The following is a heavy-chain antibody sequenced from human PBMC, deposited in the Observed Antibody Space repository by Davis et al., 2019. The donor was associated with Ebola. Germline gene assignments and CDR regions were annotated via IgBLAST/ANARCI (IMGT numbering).Heavy chain of an antibody. Sequence: GESLKISCAASGFIFSSYVMSWVRQAPGKGLERVSTLGTSADAYHADSVKGRFTISRDNSKNTLYLQMNGLRVEDTAIYYCAKDTSNIWFDKWGQGTNVTVSS. CDR1: GFIFSSYV. D-gene: IGHD1-26*01. V-gene: IGHV3-23*01. J-gene: IGHJ3*02. CDR3: AKDTSNIWFDK. CDR2: LGTSADA.